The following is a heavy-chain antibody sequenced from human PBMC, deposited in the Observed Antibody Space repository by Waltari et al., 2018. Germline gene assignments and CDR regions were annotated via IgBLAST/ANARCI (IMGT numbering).Heavy chain of an antibody. D-gene: IGHD3-10*01. CDR2: IKQDGSEK. V-gene: IGHV3-7*03. Sequence: EVQLVESGGGLVQPGGSLRLSCAASGFTFSSYWMSWVRQAPGKGLEWVANIKQDGSEKYYVDSVKGRFTISRDNSKNTVYLQMNSLRAEDTAVYYCAKSRGDSIIYRHDAFDIWGQGTMVTVSS. CDR1: GFTFSSYW. J-gene: IGHJ3*02. CDR3: AKSRGDSIIYRHDAFDI.